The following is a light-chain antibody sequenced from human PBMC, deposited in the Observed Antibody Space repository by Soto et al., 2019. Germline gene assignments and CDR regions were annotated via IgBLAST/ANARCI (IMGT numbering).Light chain of an antibody. Sequence: QSALTQPPSASGSPGQSVTISCTGTSSDVGGYNYLSWYQQHPGKAPKLMISEVSKRPSGVPDRFSGSKSGNTASLTVSGLQAEDEADYYCSSFAGNNNLVVGGGTKVTVL. CDR2: EVS. V-gene: IGLV2-8*01. CDR1: SSDVGGYNY. CDR3: SSFAGNNNLV. J-gene: IGLJ2*01.